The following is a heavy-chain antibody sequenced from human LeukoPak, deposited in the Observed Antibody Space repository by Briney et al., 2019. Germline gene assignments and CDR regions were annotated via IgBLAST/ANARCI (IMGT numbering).Heavy chain of an antibody. V-gene: IGHV3-74*01. Sequence: GGSLRLSCAASGFTFSGYWMHWVRQAPGMGLVWVSRINSDGSSTSYADSVKGRFTISRDSAKNTLYRQVNSLRAEDTAVYYCVRDGYSYGFMLAFDIWGLGTRVTVSS. CDR2: INSDGSST. CDR3: VRDGYSYGFMLAFDI. J-gene: IGHJ3*02. CDR1: GFTFSGYW. D-gene: IGHD5-18*01.